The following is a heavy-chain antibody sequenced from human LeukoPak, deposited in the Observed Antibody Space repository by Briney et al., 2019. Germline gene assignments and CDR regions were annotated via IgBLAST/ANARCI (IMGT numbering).Heavy chain of an antibody. Sequence: GGSLRLSCAASGFTFSSYAMNWVRQAPGKGLEWISSISGSGDNTYYADSVKGRFTISRDNSKNTLYLQMNSLRADDTAVYFCARGSSGPDYWGQGTLVTVSS. J-gene: IGHJ4*02. CDR3: ARGSSGPDY. V-gene: IGHV3-23*01. CDR1: GFTFSSYA. CDR2: ISGSGDNT.